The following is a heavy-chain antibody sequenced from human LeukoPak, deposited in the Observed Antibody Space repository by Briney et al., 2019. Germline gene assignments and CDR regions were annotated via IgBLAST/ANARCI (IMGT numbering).Heavy chain of an antibody. Sequence: SETLSLTCTVSGGSISSSSYYWGWIRQPPGKGLEWIGSIYYSGSTYYNPSLKSRVTISVDTSKNQFSLKLSSVTAADTAVYYCARGEMVRGVINPWGQGTLVTVSS. D-gene: IGHD3-10*01. J-gene: IGHJ5*02. V-gene: IGHV4-39*07. CDR3: ARGEMVRGVINP. CDR2: IYYSGST. CDR1: GGSISSSSYY.